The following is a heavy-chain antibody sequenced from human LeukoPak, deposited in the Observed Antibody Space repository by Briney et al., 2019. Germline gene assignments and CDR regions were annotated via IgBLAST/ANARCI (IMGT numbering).Heavy chain of an antibody. CDR1: GGSVSSGSYY. J-gene: IGHJ6*02. V-gene: IGHV4-61*01. CDR2: IYYSAST. CDR3: ARDNWNYGSSMDV. D-gene: IGHD1-7*01. Sequence: PSETLSLTCTVSGGSVSSGSYYWSWIRQPPGKGLEWIGYIYYSASTNYNPSLKSRVTISVDTSKNQFSLKLTSVTAADTAVYHCARDNWNYGSSMDVWGQGTTVTVSS.